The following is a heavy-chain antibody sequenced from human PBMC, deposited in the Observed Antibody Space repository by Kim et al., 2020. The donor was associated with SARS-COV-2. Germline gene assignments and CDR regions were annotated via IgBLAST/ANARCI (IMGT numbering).Heavy chain of an antibody. CDR1: GFTFSSYA. D-gene: IGHD3-22*01. Sequence: GGSLRLSCAASGFTFSSYAMHWVRQAPGKGLEWVAVISYDGSNKYYADSVKGRFTISRDNSKNTLYLQMNSLRAEDTAVYYCARDLGDDSSGYWAFDYWG. CDR3: ARDLGDDSSGYWAFDY. J-gene: IGHJ4*01. V-gene: IGHV3-30*04. CDR2: ISYDGSNK.